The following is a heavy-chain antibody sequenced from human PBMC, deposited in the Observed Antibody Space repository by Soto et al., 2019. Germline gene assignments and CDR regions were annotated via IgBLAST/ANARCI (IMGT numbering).Heavy chain of an antibody. CDR2: IYPGDSDT. V-gene: IGHV5-51*01. D-gene: IGHD3-22*01. CDR3: ARVNYYDSRGPYYFDT. Sequence: GESLKISCKGSGYSFTSYWIGWVRQMPGKGLEWMGIIYPGDSDTRYSPSFQGQVTISADKSISTAYLQWSSLKASDTAMYYCARVNYYDSRGPYYFDTWGQGTLVTVSP. J-gene: IGHJ4*02. CDR1: GYSFTSYW.